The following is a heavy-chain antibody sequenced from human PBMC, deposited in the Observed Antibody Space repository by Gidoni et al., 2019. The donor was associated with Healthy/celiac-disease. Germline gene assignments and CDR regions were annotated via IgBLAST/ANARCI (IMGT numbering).Heavy chain of an antibody. CDR3: ARHMGFTVTNYYFDY. D-gene: IGHD4-17*01. V-gene: IGHV4-39*01. CDR2: IYYSGST. J-gene: IGHJ4*02. CDR1: GGSISSSSYY. Sequence: QLQLQESGPGLVKPSEALSLTCTVSGGSISSSSYYWGWIRQPPGKGLEWIGSIYYSGSTYYNPSLKSRVTISVDTSKNQFSLKLSSVTAADTAVYYCARHMGFTVTNYYFDYWGQGTLVTVSS.